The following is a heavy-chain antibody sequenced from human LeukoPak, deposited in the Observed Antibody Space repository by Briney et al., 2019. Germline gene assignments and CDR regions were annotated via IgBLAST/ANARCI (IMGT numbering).Heavy chain of an antibody. CDR2: INPSGGST. CDR1: GYTFTGYY. CDR3: ARDGRYCSSTSCPYYYYYYMDV. V-gene: IGHV1-46*01. D-gene: IGHD2-2*01. Sequence: GASVKVSCKASGYTFTGYYMHWVRQAPGQGLEWMGIINPSGGSTSYAQKFQGRVTMTRDTSTSTVYMELSSLRSEDTAVYYCARDGRYCSSTSCPYYYYYYMDVWGKGTTVTISS. J-gene: IGHJ6*03.